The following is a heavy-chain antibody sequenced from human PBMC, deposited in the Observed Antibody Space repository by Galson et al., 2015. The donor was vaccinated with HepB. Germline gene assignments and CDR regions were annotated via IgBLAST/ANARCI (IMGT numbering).Heavy chain of an antibody. Sequence: SVKVSCKVSGYTLTELSMHWVRQAPGKGLEWMGGFDPEDGETIYAQKFQGRVTMTEDTSTDTAYMELSSLRSEDTAVYYCATYGTYYYDSSGPSLALNFDYWGQGTLVTVSS. CDR1: GYTLTELS. CDR2: FDPEDGET. D-gene: IGHD3-22*01. V-gene: IGHV1-24*01. CDR3: ATYGTYYYDSSGPSLALNFDY. J-gene: IGHJ4*02.